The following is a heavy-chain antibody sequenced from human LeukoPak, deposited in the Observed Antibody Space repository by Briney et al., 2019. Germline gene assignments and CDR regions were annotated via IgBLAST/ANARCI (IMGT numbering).Heavy chain of an antibody. CDR2: IWYDGSNE. V-gene: IGHV3-30*02. D-gene: IGHD1-26*01. CDR3: AEDYGWNAIVRATAGFDF. J-gene: IGHJ4*02. CDR1: GFAFSSSG. Sequence: GGSLRLSCATSGFAFSSSGMHWVRQAPGKGLEWVAVIWYDGSNEYYADSVKGRFTISRDNSKNTLYLQMNSLRAEDTAVYYCAEDYGWNAIVRATAGFDFWGQGTLVTVSS.